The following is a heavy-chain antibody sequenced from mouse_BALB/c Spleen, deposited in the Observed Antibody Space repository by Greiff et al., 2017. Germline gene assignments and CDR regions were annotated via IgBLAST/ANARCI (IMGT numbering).Heavy chain of an antibody. Sequence: QVQLKQSGAELMKPGASVTITCKATGYTFSSYWVEWVKQRPGHGLEWIGEILPGSGSTNYNEKFKGKATFTADTSSNTAYMQLSSLTSEDSAVYYCARTTATSDYWGQGTTLTVSS. CDR1: GYTFSSYW. CDR2: ILPGSGST. J-gene: IGHJ2*01. CDR3: ARTTATSDY. V-gene: IGHV1-9*01. D-gene: IGHD1-2*01.